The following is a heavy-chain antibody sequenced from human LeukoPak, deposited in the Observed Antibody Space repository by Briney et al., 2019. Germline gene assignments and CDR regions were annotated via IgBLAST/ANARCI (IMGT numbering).Heavy chain of an antibody. V-gene: IGHV4-59*06. Sequence: SETLSLTCTVSGGSISSYYWSWIRQHPGKGLEWIGNIYYSGSTYYNPSLKSRATISVDTSKNHFSLRLSSVTAADTAVYYCARDGGYYYDSSGNEVYFQHWGQGTLVTVSS. D-gene: IGHD3-22*01. CDR1: GGSISSYY. CDR2: IYYSGST. CDR3: ARDGGYYYDSSGNEVYFQH. J-gene: IGHJ1*01.